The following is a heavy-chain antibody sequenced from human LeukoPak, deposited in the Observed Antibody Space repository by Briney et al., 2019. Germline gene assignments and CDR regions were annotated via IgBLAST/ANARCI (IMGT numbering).Heavy chain of an antibody. V-gene: IGHV3-23*01. CDR2: ISGSGGST. D-gene: IGHD3-22*01. CDR1: GFTFSSYA. CDR3: ASRIDPTRYYYDSKGSAVDAFDI. J-gene: IGHJ3*02. Sequence: GGSLRLSCAASGFTFSSYAMSWVRQAPGKGLEWVSAISGSGGSTYCADSVKGRFTISRDNAKNSLYLQMNSLRAEDTAVYYCASRIDPTRYYYDSKGSAVDAFDIWGQGTMVTVSS.